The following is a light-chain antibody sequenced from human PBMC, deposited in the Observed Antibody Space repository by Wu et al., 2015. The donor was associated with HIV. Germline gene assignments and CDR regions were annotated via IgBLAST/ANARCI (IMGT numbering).Light chain of an antibody. Sequence: DIQMTQFPSSLSASVGDTVTITCRASQTISSFLNWYQQRPGEAPKLIIVGESSRHTGVPSRFNGRGSGTEFTLTITSLQPEDFATYYCQQSFTNFWTFGQGTKVDVK. CDR3: QQSFTNFWT. CDR2: GES. J-gene: IGKJ1*01. V-gene: IGKV1-39*01. CDR1: QTISSF.